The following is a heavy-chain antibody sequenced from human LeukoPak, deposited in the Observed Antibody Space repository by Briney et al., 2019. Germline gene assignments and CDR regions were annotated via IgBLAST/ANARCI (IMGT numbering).Heavy chain of an antibody. Sequence: GGSLRLSWAASGFTFSSYSMNWVRQAPGKGLEWVSSISSSSSYIYYADLVKGRFTISRGNAKNSLYLQMNSLRAEDTAVYYCARDLGNWFDPWGQGTLVTVSS. CDR2: ISSSSSYI. J-gene: IGHJ5*02. CDR3: ARDLGNWFDP. D-gene: IGHD3-16*01. V-gene: IGHV3-21*01. CDR1: GFTFSSYS.